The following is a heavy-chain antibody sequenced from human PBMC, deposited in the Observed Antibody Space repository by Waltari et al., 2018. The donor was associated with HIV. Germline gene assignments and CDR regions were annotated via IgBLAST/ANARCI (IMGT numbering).Heavy chain of an antibody. CDR3: ARHLGIVVVPAAPYYFDY. V-gene: IGHV4-39*01. CDR1: GGSISSSSSY. CDR2: IYYSGST. Sequence: QLQLQESGPGLVKPSETLSLTCTVSGGSISSSSSYWGWIRQPPGKGLEWIGSIYYSGSTYYNPSLKSRVTISVDTSKNQFSLKLSSVTAADTAVYYCARHLGIVVVPAAPYYFDYWGQGTLVTVSS. J-gene: IGHJ4*02. D-gene: IGHD2-2*01.